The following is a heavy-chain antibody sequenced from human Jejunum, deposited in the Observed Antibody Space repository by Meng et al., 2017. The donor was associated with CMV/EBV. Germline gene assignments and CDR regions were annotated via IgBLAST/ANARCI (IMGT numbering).Heavy chain of an antibody. Sequence: SVDSISSNNYYWCWIRQPPWRGLAWIGSIFYSRSTYYSPSLKSRVSISVDTSENQFSMKMSSVTAADTAIYYCARWQRFTSGYYFDYWGLGTLVTVSS. CDR2: IFYSRST. CDR3: ARWQRFTSGYYFDY. CDR1: VDSISSNNYY. D-gene: IGHD3-22*01. J-gene: IGHJ4*02. V-gene: IGHV4-39*07.